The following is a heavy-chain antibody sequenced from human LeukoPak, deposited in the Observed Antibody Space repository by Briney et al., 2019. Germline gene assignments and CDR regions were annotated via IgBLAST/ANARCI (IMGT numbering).Heavy chain of an antibody. V-gene: IGHV3-7*01. CDR1: GFTFSTYW. D-gene: IGHD3-3*01. J-gene: IGHJ4*02. CDR2: MKQDGSEK. CDR3: ARDRNTDFWSGYYTNYFDY. Sequence: PGGSLRLSCAASGFTFSTYWMSWVRQAPGKGLEWVATMKQDGSEKYYVDSVKGRFTTSRDNAKNSLYLQMNSLRAEDTTVYYCARDRNTDFWSGYYTNYFDYWGQGTLVTVSS.